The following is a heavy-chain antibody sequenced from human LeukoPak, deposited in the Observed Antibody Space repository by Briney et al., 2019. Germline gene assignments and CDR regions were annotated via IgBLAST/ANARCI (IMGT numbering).Heavy chain of an antibody. CDR2: ISYSGSTI. J-gene: IGHJ4*02. CDR1: GFTFSSHD. CDR3: ARNYYDSSGYYVFDY. V-gene: IGHV3-48*03. D-gene: IGHD3-22*01. Sequence: GGSLRLSCAASGFTFSSHDMNWVRQAPGKGLEWVSYISYSGSTIYYADSVKGRFTISRDNAKNSLYLQMNSLRAEDTAVYYCARNYYDSSGYYVFDYWGQGTLVTVSS.